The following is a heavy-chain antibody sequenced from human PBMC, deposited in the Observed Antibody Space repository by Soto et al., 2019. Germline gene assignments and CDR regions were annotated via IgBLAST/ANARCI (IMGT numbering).Heavy chain of an antibody. D-gene: IGHD3-3*01. CDR2: ISGSGGST. Sequence: EVQLLESGGGLVQPGGSLRRSCAASGFTFSSYAMSWVRQAPGKGLEWVSAISGSGGSTYYADSVKGRFTISRDNSKNTLYLQMNSLRAEDTAVYYCAKSLGDYGFGGMDVWGQGTTVTVSS. V-gene: IGHV3-23*01. CDR3: AKSLGDYGFGGMDV. CDR1: GFTFSSYA. J-gene: IGHJ6*02.